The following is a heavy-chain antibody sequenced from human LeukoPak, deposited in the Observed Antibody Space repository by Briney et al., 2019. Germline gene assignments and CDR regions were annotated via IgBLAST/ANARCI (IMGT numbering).Heavy chain of an antibody. J-gene: IGHJ6*03. D-gene: IGHD1-1*01. CDR1: RFTFSIYA. CDR2: IYSGGST. Sequence: PGGSLRLSCAASRFTFSIYAMSWVRQAPGKGLEWVSVIYSGGSTYYADSVKGRFTISRDNAQNSLYLQMNSLRVEDTAIYYCARDPYNGAYSEGYYYYYMDVWGKGTTVTVSS. CDR3: ARDPYNGAYSEGYYYYYMDV. V-gene: IGHV3-23*03.